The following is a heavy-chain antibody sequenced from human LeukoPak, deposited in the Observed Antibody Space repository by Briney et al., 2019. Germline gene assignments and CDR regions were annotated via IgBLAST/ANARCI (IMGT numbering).Heavy chain of an antibody. D-gene: IGHD6-19*01. CDR3: AKGEDIAVAGRT. V-gene: IGHV3-23*01. Sequence: GGSLRLSCAASGFTFSHSAMTWVRQAPGKGLEWVSAISGSGGSTYYADSVKGRFTISRDNSKNTLYLQMNSLRAEDTAVYYCAKGEDIAVAGRTWGQGTLVTVSS. CDR2: ISGSGGST. J-gene: IGHJ5*02. CDR1: GFTFSHSA.